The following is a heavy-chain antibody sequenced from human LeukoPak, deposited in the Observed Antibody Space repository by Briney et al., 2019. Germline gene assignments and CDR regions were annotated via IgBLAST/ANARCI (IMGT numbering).Heavy chain of an antibody. CDR3: ARDSTGYSSH. CDR1: GGTFSSYG. V-gene: IGHV1-69*05. Sequence: ASVKVSCKASGGTFSSYGISWVRQAPGQGLEWMGGIIPIFGTTNYAQKFQGRVTMTRDTSTSTVYMELSSLRSEDTAVYYCARDSTGYSSHWGQGTLVTVSS. J-gene: IGHJ4*02. D-gene: IGHD6-13*01. CDR2: IIPIFGTT.